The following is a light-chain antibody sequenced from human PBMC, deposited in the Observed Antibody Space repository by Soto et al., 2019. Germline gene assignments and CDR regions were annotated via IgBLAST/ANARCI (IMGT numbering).Light chain of an antibody. CDR2: GAS. V-gene: IGKV3-15*01. J-gene: IGKJ1*01. CDR1: QSVSNN. CDR3: HQYNDWPPWP. Sequence: LTQSPATLYVSPGDRATLSCRASQSVSNNLAWYQQRPGQAPRLLIYGASTRATGIPARFSGSGSGTEFTLTISIQQSEVFAVYCCHQYNDWPPWPFGQGTKVDI.